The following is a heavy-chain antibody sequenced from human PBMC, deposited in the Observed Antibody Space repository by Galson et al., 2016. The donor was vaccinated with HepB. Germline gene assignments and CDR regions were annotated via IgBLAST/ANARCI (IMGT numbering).Heavy chain of an antibody. CDR2: IFYSGGT. D-gene: IGHD3-10*01. V-gene: IGHV4-59*01. Sequence: SETLSLTCPVSGGSINNYYWHRIRQSPGKGLEWIGYIFYSGGTNYNPSLNSRVTISVDTSKRWFSLRLSSVTAADTAVYYCARTAYGSGSPVDYWGQGTLVTVSS. J-gene: IGHJ4*02. CDR1: GGSINNYY. CDR3: ARTAYGSGSPVDY.